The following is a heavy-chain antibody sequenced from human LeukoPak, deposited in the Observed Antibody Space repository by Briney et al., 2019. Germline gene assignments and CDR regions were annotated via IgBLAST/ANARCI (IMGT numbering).Heavy chain of an antibody. V-gene: IGHV3-23*01. CDR2: ISGGGGKT. J-gene: IGHJ5*01. D-gene: IGHD2-21*01. CDR1: GFTFSSCA. Sequence: GGSLRLSCEASGFTFSSCALSWVRQAPGKGLEWVSAISGGGGKTWYADSVKGRFTISRDNSKKTLYLQMSGLRVEDTAMYYCVKDPRDTYGTNWFVSWGQGTLLIVSS. CDR3: VKDPRDTYGTNWFVS.